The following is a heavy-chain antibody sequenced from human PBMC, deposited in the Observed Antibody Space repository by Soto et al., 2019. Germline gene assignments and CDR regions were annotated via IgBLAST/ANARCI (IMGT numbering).Heavy chain of an antibody. Sequence: SVKVSCKASGYTFTGYYMHWVRQAPGQGLEWMGWINPNSGGTNYAQKFQGWVTMTRDTSISTAYMELSRLRSDDTAVYYCAREPGYSGYDSSNYYYYGMDVWGQGTTVTVSS. J-gene: IGHJ6*02. CDR3: AREPGYSGYDSSNYYYYGMDV. V-gene: IGHV1-2*04. CDR1: GYTFTGYY. D-gene: IGHD5-12*01. CDR2: INPNSGGT.